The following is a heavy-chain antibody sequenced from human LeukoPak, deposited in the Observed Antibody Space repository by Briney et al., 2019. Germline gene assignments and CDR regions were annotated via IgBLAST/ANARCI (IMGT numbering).Heavy chain of an antibody. CDR3: AREKGRGVISPYFDC. CDR2: IYSDGTT. V-gene: IGHV3-53*01. CDR1: GFSVSSNF. D-gene: IGHD3-10*01. Sequence: GGSLRLSCAASGFSVSSNFMSWVRQTPGKGLEWVSVIYSDGTTYYEDSVKGRFTVSRDKSKNTLSLQMNSLRAEDTAVYYCAREKGRGVISPYFDCWGQGTLVTVSS. J-gene: IGHJ4*01.